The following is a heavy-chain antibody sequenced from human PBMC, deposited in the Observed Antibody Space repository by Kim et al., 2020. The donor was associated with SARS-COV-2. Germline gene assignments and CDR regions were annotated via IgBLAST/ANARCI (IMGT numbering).Heavy chain of an antibody. D-gene: IGHD5-18*01. V-gene: IGHV4-39*01. CDR1: GDSISNSFYF. CDR3: CHTARRGSYLFTT. J-gene: IGHJ1*01. Sequence: SETLSLTCTVSGDSISNSFYFWGWIRQSPGKGLEWIATMSYDGGTYENPSLRGRLSISAETSRTQFSLRLTGVTAADAAVYYCCHTARRGSYLFTTWGQG. CDR2: MSYDGGT.